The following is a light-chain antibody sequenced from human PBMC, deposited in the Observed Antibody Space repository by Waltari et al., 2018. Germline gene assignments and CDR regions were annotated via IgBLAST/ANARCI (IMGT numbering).Light chain of an antibody. CDR1: SSDVSHYNY. CDR2: EVT. J-gene: IGLJ2*01. Sequence: QSALTQPPSASGSPGQSVTISCTGISSDVSHYNYVSWYQHHPGKAPKLTLYEVTKRPPGMPVGLYGAKSGNTASLTISGLQAEDEASYYCTSYAGSNNVVFGGGTKVTVL. V-gene: IGLV2-8*01. CDR3: TSYAGSNNVV.